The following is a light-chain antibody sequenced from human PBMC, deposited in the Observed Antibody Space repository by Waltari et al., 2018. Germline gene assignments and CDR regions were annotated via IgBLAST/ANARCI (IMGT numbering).Light chain of an antibody. CDR1: QPLDRF. Sequence: EIVLTQSPRALSLSPGERATLSCTASQPLDRFLDWYQQRGGQPPRLLIYDTSNRAPGIPARFAGSGSVKDFTLTITSLEPEDAGVYFCQQRGAWPLTFGPGTTVDV. J-gene: IGKJ3*01. V-gene: IGKV3-11*01. CDR2: DTS. CDR3: QQRGAWPLT.